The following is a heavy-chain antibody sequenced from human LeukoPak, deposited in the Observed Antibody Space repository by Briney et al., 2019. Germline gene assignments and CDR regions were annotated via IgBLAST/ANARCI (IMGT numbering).Heavy chain of an antibody. J-gene: IGHJ5*02. CDR2: ISSSGSTI. D-gene: IGHD2-15*01. CDR3: ARGPDIVVVVAAAPGWFDP. CDR1: GFTFSSYE. Sequence: GGSLRLSCAASGFTFSSYEMNWVRQAPGKGLEWVSYISSSGSTIYYADSVKGRFTISRDNAKNSLYLQMNCLRAEDTAVYYCARGPDIVVVVAAAPGWFDPWGQGTLVTVSS. V-gene: IGHV3-48*03.